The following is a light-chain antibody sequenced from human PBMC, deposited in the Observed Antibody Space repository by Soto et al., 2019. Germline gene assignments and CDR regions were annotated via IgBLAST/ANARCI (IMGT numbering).Light chain of an antibody. CDR2: LNSDGSH. Sequence: QLVLTQSPSASASLGASVKLTCTLSSGHSNYAIAWHQQQSEKGPRYLMKLNSDGSHSKGDGIPDRFSGSSSGAECYLTISSLQSEDEADYYCQTGGSGIVVFGGGTKLTVL. CDR1: SGHSNYA. CDR3: QTGGSGIVV. J-gene: IGLJ2*01. V-gene: IGLV4-69*01.